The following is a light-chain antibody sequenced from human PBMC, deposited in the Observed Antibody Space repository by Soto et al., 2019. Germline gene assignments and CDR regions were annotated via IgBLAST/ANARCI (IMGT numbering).Light chain of an antibody. J-gene: IGLJ1*01. CDR3: SSYAGGKTFDV. Sequence: QSALTQPRSVSGSPGQSVTISCTRTSSDVGGYNYVSWYQHHPGKAPKLMIYDGSQRPSGVPDRFSGSRSDNTASLTISGLRPEDEADYYCSSYAGGKTFDVFGPGTKLTVL. V-gene: IGLV2-11*01. CDR2: DGS. CDR1: SSDVGGYNY.